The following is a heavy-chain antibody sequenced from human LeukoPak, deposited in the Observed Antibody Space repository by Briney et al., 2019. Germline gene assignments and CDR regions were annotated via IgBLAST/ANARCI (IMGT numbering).Heavy chain of an antibody. V-gene: IGHV4-59*08. CDR1: GGSISNYY. CDR2: IYYSGTT. D-gene: IGHD1-1*01. Sequence: SETLSLTCTVSGGSISNYYWSWIRQPPGKGLEWIGYIYYSGTTNYNPSLKSRVTISVDTSKNQFSLKLSSVTAADTAVYYCARLDTTVFDPWGQGTLVTVSS. CDR3: ARLDTTVFDP. J-gene: IGHJ5*02.